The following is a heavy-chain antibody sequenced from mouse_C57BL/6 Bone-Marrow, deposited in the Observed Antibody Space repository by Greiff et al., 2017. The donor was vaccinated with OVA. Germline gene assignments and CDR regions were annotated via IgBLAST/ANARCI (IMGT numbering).Heavy chain of an antibody. Sequence: QVQLQQPGAELVKPGASVKLSCKASGYTFTSYWMQWVKQRPGQGLEWIGEIDPSDSYTNYNQKFKGKATLTVDTSSSTAYMQLSSLTSEESAVYYCARLGSSYWYFDVWGTGTTVTVSS. CDR3: ARLGSSYWYFDV. CDR1: GYTFTSYW. D-gene: IGHD1-1*01. J-gene: IGHJ1*03. CDR2: IDPSDSYT. V-gene: IGHV1-50*01.